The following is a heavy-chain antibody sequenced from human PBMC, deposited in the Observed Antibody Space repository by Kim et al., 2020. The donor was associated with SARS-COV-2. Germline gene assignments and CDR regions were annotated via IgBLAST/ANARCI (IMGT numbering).Heavy chain of an antibody. CDR3: ATAAAVVVPAAMRERDYYYYGMDV. J-gene: IGHJ6*02. V-gene: IGHV1-24*01. CDR1: GYTLTELS. CDR2: FDPEDGET. Sequence: ASVKVSCKVSGYTLTELSMHWVRQAPGKGLEWMGGFDPEDGETIYAQKFQGRVTMTEDTSTDTAYMELSSLRSEDTAVYYCATAAAVVVPAAMRERDYYYYGMDVWGQGTTVTVSS. D-gene: IGHD2-2*01.